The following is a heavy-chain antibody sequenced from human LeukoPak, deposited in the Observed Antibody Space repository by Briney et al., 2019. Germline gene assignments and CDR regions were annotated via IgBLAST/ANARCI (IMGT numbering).Heavy chain of an antibody. CDR1: GFTFSTSA. D-gene: IGHD3-10*01. V-gene: IGHV3-30*02. CDR3: LKDAGGMVRGPLDR. Sequence: GGSLRLSCAASGFTFSTSAMHWVRQAPGKGLAWVSLIHFDGNVKNYADSVKGRFTISSDNSKNTLYLQMNSLRPEDNAFYFCLKDAGGMVRGPLDRWGLGTLVTVSS. CDR2: IHFDGNVK. J-gene: IGHJ5*02.